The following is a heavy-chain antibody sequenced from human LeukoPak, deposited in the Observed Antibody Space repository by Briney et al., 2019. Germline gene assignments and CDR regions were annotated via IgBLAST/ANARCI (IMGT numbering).Heavy chain of an antibody. CDR2: MNPNSGNT. CDR3: ARVARGPYYYYYYMDV. D-gene: IGHD3-16*01. Sequence: ASVKVSCKASGYTFTSYDINWVRQATGQGLEWMGWMNPNSGNTGYAQKFQGRVTITRNTSIGTAYMELSSLRSEDTAVYYCARVARGPYYYYYYMDVWGKGTTVTVSS. V-gene: IGHV1-8*03. CDR1: GYTFTSYD. J-gene: IGHJ6*03.